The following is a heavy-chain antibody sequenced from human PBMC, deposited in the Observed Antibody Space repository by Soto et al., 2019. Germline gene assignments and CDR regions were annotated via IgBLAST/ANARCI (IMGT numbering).Heavy chain of an antibody. J-gene: IGHJ4*02. CDR3: AREPQGRYYYFWSGYLTAPFDY. V-gene: IGHV1-18*01. D-gene: IGHD3-3*01. Sequence: ASVKVSCKASGYTFTSYGISWVRQAPGQGIEWMGWISAYNGNTNYAQKLQGRVTMTTDTSTSTAYMELRSLRSDDTAVYYCAREPQGRYYYFWSGYLTAPFDYWGQGTLVTVSS. CDR1: GYTFTSYG. CDR2: ISAYNGNT.